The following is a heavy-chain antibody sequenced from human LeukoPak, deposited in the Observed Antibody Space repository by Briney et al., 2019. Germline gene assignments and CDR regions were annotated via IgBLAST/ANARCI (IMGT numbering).Heavy chain of an antibody. V-gene: IGHV3-53*01. CDR2: IYSGGST. Sequence: GGSLRLSCAASGFTVSSNYMSWVRQAPGKGLEWVSVIYSGGSTYYADSVKGRFSIPRDNSKNTLYLQMNSLRAEDTAVYYCAKQDPVTTFFDYWGQGTLVTVSS. J-gene: IGHJ4*02. CDR1: GFTVSSNY. CDR3: AKQDPVTTFFDY. D-gene: IGHD4-17*01.